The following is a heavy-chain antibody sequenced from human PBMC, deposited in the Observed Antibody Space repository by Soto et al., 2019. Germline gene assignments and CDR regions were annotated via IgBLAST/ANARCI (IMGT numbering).Heavy chain of an antibody. CDR3: GNRVVGGNIKDYYFDY. CDR1: GFSLDTSGVG. J-gene: IGHJ4*02. V-gene: IGHV2-5*01. Sequence: QITLKESGPTLVRPAQTLTLTCTFSGFSLDTSGVGVGWIRQPPGKAPEWLALIFWNDDRRYSPSLRSRLTITKDTSKNQVVLTMTNVDPVDTATYHCGNRVVGGNIKDYYFDYWGQGIMVAVSS. CDR2: IFWNDDR. D-gene: IGHD1-26*01.